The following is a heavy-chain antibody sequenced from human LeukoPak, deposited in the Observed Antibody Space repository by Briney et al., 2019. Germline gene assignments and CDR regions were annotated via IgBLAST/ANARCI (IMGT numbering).Heavy chain of an antibody. V-gene: IGHV1-2*02. D-gene: IGHD6-19*01. CDR1: GYTFTGYY. Sequence: ASVKVSCKASGYTFTGYYMHWVRQAPGQGLEWMGWINPKSGGTNYAQKFQGRVTMTRDTSISTAYMALSRLRSADTAVYYCASPGGGVAGHFDYWGQGTLVTVSS. CDR3: ASPGGGVAGHFDY. CDR2: INPKSGGT. J-gene: IGHJ4*02.